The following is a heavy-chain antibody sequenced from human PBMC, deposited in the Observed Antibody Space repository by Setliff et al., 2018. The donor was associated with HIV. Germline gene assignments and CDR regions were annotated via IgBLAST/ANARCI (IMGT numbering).Heavy chain of an antibody. Sequence: ASVKVSCKASGGTFSSYAISWVRQAPGQGLEWMGGIIPSTGDTNYAQNFQGRVTMTRDTSTNTFYKELSSLKSEDTAVYYCVGGDSSSSSHYYYYMDVWGKGTTVTVSS. CDR2: IIPSTGDT. V-gene: IGHV1-69*10. J-gene: IGHJ6*03. D-gene: IGHD6-6*01. CDR3: VGGDSSSSSHYYYYMDV. CDR1: GGTFSSYA.